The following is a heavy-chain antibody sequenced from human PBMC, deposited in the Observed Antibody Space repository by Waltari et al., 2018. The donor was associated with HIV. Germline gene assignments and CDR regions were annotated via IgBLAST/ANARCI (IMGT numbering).Heavy chain of an antibody. CDR3: ASGGGYCSGGTCYPNYFDY. V-gene: IGHV4-30-2*01. Sequence: QLQLQESGSGLVKPSQTLSLTCAVSGDSISSGGYSWSWIRQPPGKGLAWLGYNYHSGSTDYNPSLERRVTISINRSKDQFSLKLASVTAAYTAVYYWASGGGYCSGGTCYPNYFDYWGQGSLVTVSS. CDR2: NYHSGST. CDR1: GDSISSGGYS. J-gene: IGHJ4*02. D-gene: IGHD2-15*01.